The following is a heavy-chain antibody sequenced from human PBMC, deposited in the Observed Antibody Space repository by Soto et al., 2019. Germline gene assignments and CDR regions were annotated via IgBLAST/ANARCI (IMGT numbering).Heavy chain of an antibody. J-gene: IGHJ4*02. CDR3: TRGPRPISTGTGDY. V-gene: IGHV3-74*01. CDR1: GFIFKMYW. D-gene: IGHD3-10*01. Sequence: GGSLRLSCAASGFIFKMYWMHWVRQSPGKGLVWISRIYNDGAYSDYADSVRGRFTISRDNVNDTLYLQMNNLRAEDSALYYCTRGPRPISTGTGDYWGQGTQVTVSS. CDR2: IYNDGAYS.